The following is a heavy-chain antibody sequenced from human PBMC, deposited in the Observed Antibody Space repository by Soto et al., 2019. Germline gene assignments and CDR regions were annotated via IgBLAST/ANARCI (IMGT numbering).Heavy chain of an antibody. Sequence: QVQLVQSGAEVKKPGSSVKVSCKASGGTFSSYAISWVRQAPGQGLEWMGGIIPIFGTANYAQKFQGRVTITADESTSTAYMELSSLRSEDTAVYYCPRPGTPITYYYDSSGGRFDYWGQGTLVTVSS. V-gene: IGHV1-69*01. CDR3: PRPGTPITYYYDSSGGRFDY. J-gene: IGHJ4*02. CDR2: IIPIFGTA. D-gene: IGHD3-22*01. CDR1: GGTFSSYA.